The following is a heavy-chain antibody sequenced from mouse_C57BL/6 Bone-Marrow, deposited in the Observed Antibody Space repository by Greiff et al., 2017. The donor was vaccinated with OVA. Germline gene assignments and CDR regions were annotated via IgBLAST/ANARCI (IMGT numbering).Heavy chain of an antibody. Sequence: QVQLQQSGTELVKPGASVKLSCKASGYTFTSYWMHWVKQRPGQGLEWIGNINPSNGGTNYNEKFKSKATLTVDKSSSTAYMQLSSLTSEDSAVYYCARKEIEGRRWFADWGQGTLVTVSA. CDR2: INPSNGGT. CDR1: GYTFTSYW. D-gene: IGHD1-1*01. J-gene: IGHJ3*01. CDR3: ARKEIEGRRWFAD. V-gene: IGHV1-53*01.